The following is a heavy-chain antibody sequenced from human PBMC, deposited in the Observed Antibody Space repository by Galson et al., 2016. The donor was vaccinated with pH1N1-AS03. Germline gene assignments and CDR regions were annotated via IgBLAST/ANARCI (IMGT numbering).Heavy chain of an antibody. J-gene: IGHJ4*02. D-gene: IGHD2-21*02. V-gene: IGHV4-59*01. CDR3: ARGGGDLDS. Sequence: ETLSLTCTVSGDSINRNYWSWIRQPPGKGLEWIGYIYYSGTTSYNPSLKSRITISVDSSQGQFSLKLTSVTAADTAVYYCARGGGDLDSWGQGTLVTVSS. CDR2: IYYSGTT. CDR1: GDSINRNY.